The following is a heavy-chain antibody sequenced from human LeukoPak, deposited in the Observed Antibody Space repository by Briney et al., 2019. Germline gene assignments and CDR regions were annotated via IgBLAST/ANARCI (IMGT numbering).Heavy chain of an antibody. V-gene: IGHV3-30*04. CDR1: GFTFSSYA. D-gene: IGHD2-15*01. CDR3: ARDWAVVAVAATYLGY. Sequence: PGGSLRLSCAASGFTFSSYAMHWVRQAPGKGLEWVAVISYDGSNKYYADSVKGRFTISRDNSKNTLYLQMNSLRAEDTAVYYCARDWAVVAVAATYLGYWGQGTLVTVSS. J-gene: IGHJ4*02. CDR2: ISYDGSNK.